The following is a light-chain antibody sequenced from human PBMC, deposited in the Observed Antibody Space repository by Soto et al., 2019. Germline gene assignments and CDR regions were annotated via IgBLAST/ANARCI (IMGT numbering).Light chain of an antibody. CDR2: DAS. J-gene: IGKJ1*01. CDR1: QNVNSW. V-gene: IGKV1-5*01. CDR3: QRYNSNFRT. Sequence: DIQMTQSPSTLSASVGDRVTITCRASQNVNSWVAWYQQKPGKAPKFLIYDASNLESGVPSRFSGRGSGTEFTLTISSLQPDDFATYYCQRYNSNFRTFGQGTRV.